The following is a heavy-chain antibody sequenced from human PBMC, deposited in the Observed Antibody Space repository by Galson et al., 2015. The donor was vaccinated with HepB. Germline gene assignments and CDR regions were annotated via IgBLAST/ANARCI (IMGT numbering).Heavy chain of an antibody. D-gene: IGHD2-21*01. V-gene: IGHV1-18*04. J-gene: IGHJ6*02. CDR1: GYTFTSYG. CDR2: ISAYNGNT. Sequence: VKVSCKASGYTFTSYGISWVRQAPGQGLEWMGWISAYNGNTKYAQKLQGRVTMTTDTSTSTAYMELRSLRSDDTAVYYCASDHTVGHFPTGGMDVWGQGTTVTVSS. CDR3: ASDHTVGHFPTGGMDV.